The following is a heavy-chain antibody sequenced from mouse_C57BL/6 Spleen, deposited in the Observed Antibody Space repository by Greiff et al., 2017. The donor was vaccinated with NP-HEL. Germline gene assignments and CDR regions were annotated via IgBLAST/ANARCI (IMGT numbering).Heavy chain of an antibody. J-gene: IGHJ4*01. V-gene: IGHV1-53*01. CDR1: GYTFTSYW. D-gene: IGHD1-1*01. Sequence: QVQLQQPGTELVKPGASVKLSCKASGYTFTSYWMHWVKQRPGQGLEWIGNINPSNGGTNYNEKFKSKATLTVDKSSSTAYMQLSSLTSEDSAVYECARSGYGSSYDYYAMDYWGQGTSVTVSS. CDR3: ARSGYGSSYDYYAMDY. CDR2: INPSNGGT.